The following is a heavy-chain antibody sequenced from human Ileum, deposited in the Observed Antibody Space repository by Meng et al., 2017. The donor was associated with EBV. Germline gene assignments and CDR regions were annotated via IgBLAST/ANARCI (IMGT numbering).Heavy chain of an antibody. V-gene: IGHV4-4*02. J-gene: IGHJ4*02. D-gene: IGHD1-7*01. CDR1: GDSISSDIW. CDR2: VYHRGDT. Sequence: VQRTGAGPGLVKPSGTRSLTCTVSGDSISSDIWWSWVRQPPGKGLGWIGEVYHRGDTNYNPSLKSRVDISVDKSKNQFYLSLFSVTAADTAVYYCGRDQGRELINHWGQGTLVTVSS. CDR3: GRDQGRELINH.